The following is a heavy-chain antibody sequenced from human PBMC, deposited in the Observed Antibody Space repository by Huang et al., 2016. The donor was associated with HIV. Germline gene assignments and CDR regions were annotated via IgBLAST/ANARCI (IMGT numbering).Heavy chain of an antibody. D-gene: IGHD1-1*01. J-gene: IGHJ3*02. Sequence: QVQLQQWGAGLLKSSETLSLTCAVYGGSFSGYYWSWIRQSPGKGLEWIGEINHSGSTNYNPSLKRRLTISVDTSKNQFSLKLSSVTAADTAVYYCARERMMSWLDDHDAFDIWGQGTMVTVSS. V-gene: IGHV4-34*01. CDR1: GGSFSGYY. CDR3: ARERMMSWLDDHDAFDI. CDR2: INHSGST.